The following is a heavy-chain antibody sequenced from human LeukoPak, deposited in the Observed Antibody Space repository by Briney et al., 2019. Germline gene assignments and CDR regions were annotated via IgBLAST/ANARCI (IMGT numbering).Heavy chain of an antibody. Sequence: ASVKVSCKASGYTFSSYDINWVRQATGQGLEWMGWMNPNSGNTGYAQKFQGRVTMTRNTSISTAYMEVSSLRSDDTAVYYCARAPDCSGGGCYLWFDPWGQGTLVTVSS. CDR3: ARAPDCSGGGCYLWFDP. J-gene: IGHJ5*02. V-gene: IGHV1-8*01. D-gene: IGHD2-15*01. CDR2: MNPNSGNT. CDR1: GYTFSSYD.